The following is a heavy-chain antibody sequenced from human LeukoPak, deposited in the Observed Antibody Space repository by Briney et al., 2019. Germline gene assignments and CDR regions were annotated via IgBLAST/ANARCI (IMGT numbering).Heavy chain of an antibody. J-gene: IGHJ3*01. Sequence: PGGSLRLSCSASGFTFSSNWMHWVRQSPGKGLEWVSYISSSGSTIYYADSVKGRFTISRDNAKNSLYLQMNSLRAEDTAVYYCARDSFSYDLTDAFDVWGQGTMVSVSS. V-gene: IGHV3-48*04. D-gene: IGHD3/OR15-3a*01. CDR2: ISSSGSTI. CDR3: ARDSFSYDLTDAFDV. CDR1: GFTFSSNW.